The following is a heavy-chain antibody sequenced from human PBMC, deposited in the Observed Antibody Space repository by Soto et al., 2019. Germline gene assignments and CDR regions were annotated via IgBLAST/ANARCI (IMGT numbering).Heavy chain of an antibody. J-gene: IGHJ6*02. CDR1: GYMFIESY. Sequence: ASVKVSCKASGYMFIESYIHWMRQAPGQGLEWMGWINPNSGDTIYAQKFQGRVTMTRDTSISTAYMELSSLRYDDTAVYYCARATVQTLYYYYCMDVWGQGTTVTVSS. V-gene: IGHV1-2*02. CDR3: ARATVQTLYYYYCMDV. D-gene: IGHD3-16*01. CDR2: INPNSGDT.